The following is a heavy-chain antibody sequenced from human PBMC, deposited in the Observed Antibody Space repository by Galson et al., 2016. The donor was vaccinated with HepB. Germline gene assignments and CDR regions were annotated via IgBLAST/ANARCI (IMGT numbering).Heavy chain of an antibody. V-gene: IGHV4-39*01. CDR3: AKHRGYLTTVTNDAFDV. D-gene: IGHD4-17*01. CDR2: IYHSGST. J-gene: IGHJ3*01. Sequence: WIGEIYHSGSTNYSPSLKSRVTISVDTSKDQFSLKVNYGTAADTAVYYCAKHRGYLTTVTNDAFDVWGQGTMVTVSS.